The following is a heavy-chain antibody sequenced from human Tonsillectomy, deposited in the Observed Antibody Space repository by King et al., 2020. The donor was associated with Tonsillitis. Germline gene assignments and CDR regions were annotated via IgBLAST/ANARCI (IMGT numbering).Heavy chain of an antibody. D-gene: IGHD3-16*02. CDR2: IGGSGHIT. V-gene: IGHV3-23*04. CDR3: AKDRDLWWSYRYQDYFDY. CDR1: GFTFSSYA. Sequence: VQLVESGGGLVQPGGSLRLSCAASGFTFSSYAMSWVRQAPGKGLDWVSRIGGSGHITYYADSVKGGFSISRDNSKNTLYLQMNSLRAEDTAVYYCAKDRDLWWSYRYQDYFDYWGQXTLVTVSS. J-gene: IGHJ4*02.